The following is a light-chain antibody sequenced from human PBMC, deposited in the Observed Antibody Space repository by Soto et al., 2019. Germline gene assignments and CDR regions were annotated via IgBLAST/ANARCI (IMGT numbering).Light chain of an antibody. J-gene: IGLJ3*02. V-gene: IGLV2-23*01. Sequence: QSVLTQPASVSGSPGQSITISCTGTSSDVGGYNLVSWYQQHPGNAPKLMIFEGSKRPSGVSNRFSGSKSGNTASLTISGLQAEDEASYYCCSYAGGSPSLVFGGGTQLTVL. CDR2: EGS. CDR3: CSYAGGSPSLV. CDR1: SSDVGGYNL.